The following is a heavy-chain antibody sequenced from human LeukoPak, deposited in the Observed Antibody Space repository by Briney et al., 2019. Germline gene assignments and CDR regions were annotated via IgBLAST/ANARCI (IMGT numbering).Heavy chain of an antibody. J-gene: IGHJ4*02. CDR3: ARDASRIQLWPL. D-gene: IGHD5-18*01. CDR1: GGSITSSSYY. Sequence: SETLSLTCTVSGGSITSSSYYWGWIRQPPGRGLEWIGSIYYSGSTHYSPSLKSRVTISVDMSKNQFSLKLSSVTAADTAIYYCARDASRIQLWPLWGQGTLVTVSS. V-gene: IGHV4-39*07. CDR2: IYYSGST.